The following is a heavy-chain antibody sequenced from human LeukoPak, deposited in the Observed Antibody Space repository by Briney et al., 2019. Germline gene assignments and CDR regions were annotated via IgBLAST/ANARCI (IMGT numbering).Heavy chain of an antibody. Sequence: PSETLSLTCTVSGGSISSNSFYWGWIRQPPGKGLEWIGSIYYSGTTYYNPSLKSRVTISVDTSQNQFSLKLSSVTAADTAVYYCARLEWFGEFYFDYWGQGTLVTVSS. D-gene: IGHD3-10*01. CDR3: ARLEWFGEFYFDY. J-gene: IGHJ4*02. CDR1: GGSISSNSFY. CDR2: IYYSGTT. V-gene: IGHV4-39*01.